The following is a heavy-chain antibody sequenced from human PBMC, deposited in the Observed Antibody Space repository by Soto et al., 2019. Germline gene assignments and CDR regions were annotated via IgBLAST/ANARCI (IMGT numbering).Heavy chain of an antibody. CDR3: ARVAPLYCTNGVCPRSHYYYYYMDV. D-gene: IGHD2-8*01. V-gene: IGHV1-8*01. CDR2: MNPNSGNT. Sequence: GASVKVSCKASGYTFTCYDIYWVRQATGQGLEWMGWMNPNSGNTGYAQKFQGRVTMTRNTSISTAYMELSSLRSEDTAVYYCARVAPLYCTNGVCPRSHYYYYYMDVWGKGTTVTVSS. CDR1: GYTFTCYD. J-gene: IGHJ6*03.